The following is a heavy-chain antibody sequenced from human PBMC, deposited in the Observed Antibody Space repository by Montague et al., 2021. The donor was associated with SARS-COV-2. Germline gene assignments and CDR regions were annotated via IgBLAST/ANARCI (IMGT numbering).Heavy chain of an antibody. D-gene: IGHD6-19*01. CDR3: ARGSGWVGNAFDI. J-gene: IGHJ3*02. CDR1: GGSISSYY. V-gene: IGHV4-59*01. CDR2: IYYSGST. Sequence: SETLSLTCTVYGGSISSYYWSWIRQPPGKGLEWIGYIYYSGSTNYNPSLKSRVTISVDTSKNQFSLKLSSVTAADTAVYYCARGSGWVGNAFDIWGQGTMVTVSS.